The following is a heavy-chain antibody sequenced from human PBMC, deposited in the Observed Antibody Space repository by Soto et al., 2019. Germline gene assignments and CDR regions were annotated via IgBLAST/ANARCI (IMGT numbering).Heavy chain of an antibody. Sequence: VQLLESGGGLVQPGGSLRLSCAASGFTFNSYAISWVPQAPGKGLEWVSALSGSGDSTSYADSVKGRFTISRDHCNITLYLQMNSRTAEDTAVYYCTKEDLETDYFDYWCQGTLVTVSS. D-gene: IGHD1-1*01. V-gene: IGHV3-23*01. CDR3: TKEDLETDYFDY. CDR1: GFTFNSYA. J-gene: IGHJ4*02. CDR2: LSGSGDST.